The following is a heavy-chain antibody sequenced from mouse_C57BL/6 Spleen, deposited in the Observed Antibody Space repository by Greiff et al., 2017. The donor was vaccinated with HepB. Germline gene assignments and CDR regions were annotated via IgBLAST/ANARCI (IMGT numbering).Heavy chain of an antibody. CDR3: ARRYYGSSFYFDV. CDR1: GFTLSDYG. CDR2: ISSGSSTI. J-gene: IGHJ1*03. V-gene: IGHV5-17*01. Sequence: EVKLVESGGGLVKPGGSLKLSCAASGFTLSDYGMHWVRQAPEKGLEWVAYISSGSSTIYYADTVKGRFTISRDNAKNTQFLQMTSLRSEDTAMYYCARRYYGSSFYFDVWGTGTTVTVSS. D-gene: IGHD1-1*01.